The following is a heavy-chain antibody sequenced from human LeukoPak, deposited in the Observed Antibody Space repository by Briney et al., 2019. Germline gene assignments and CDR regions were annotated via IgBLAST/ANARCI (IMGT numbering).Heavy chain of an antibody. V-gene: IGHV1-2*02. J-gene: IGHJ4*02. D-gene: IGHD6-13*01. CDR2: INPNSGGT. Sequence: GASVKVSCKASGYTFTGYYMHWVRQAPGQGLERMGWINPNSGGTNYAQKFQGRVTMTRDTSISTAYMELSRLRSDDTAVYYCARDRQGIGYEDYYFDYWGQGTLVTVSS. CDR3: ARDRQGIGYEDYYFDY. CDR1: GYTFTGYY.